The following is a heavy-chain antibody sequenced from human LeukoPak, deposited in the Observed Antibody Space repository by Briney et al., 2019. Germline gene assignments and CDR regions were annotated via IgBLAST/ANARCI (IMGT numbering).Heavy chain of an antibody. D-gene: IGHD2-8*02. J-gene: IGHJ4*02. CDR1: GFTFSSYA. Sequence: PGRSLRLSCAAAGFTFSSYAMHWVRQAPGKGLEWVAVISYDGSNKYYADSVKGRFTISRDNSKNTLYLQMNSLRAEDTAVYYCARTARGVDPRYYFDYWGQGTLVTVSS. CDR3: ARTARGVDPRYYFDY. V-gene: IGHV3-30-3*01. CDR2: ISYDGSNK.